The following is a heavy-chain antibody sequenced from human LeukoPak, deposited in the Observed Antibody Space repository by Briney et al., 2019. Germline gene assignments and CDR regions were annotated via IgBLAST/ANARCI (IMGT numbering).Heavy chain of an antibody. CDR3: ASQDYYDSSGLP. V-gene: IGHV1-69*13. CDR2: IIPIFGTA. J-gene: IGHJ5*02. D-gene: IGHD3-22*01. CDR1: GGTFSSYA. Sequence: SVNVSCKASGGTFSSYAISWVRQAPGQGLEWMGGIIPIFGTANYAQKFQGRVTITADESTSTAYMELSRLRSEDTAVYYCASQDYYDSSGLPWGQGTLVTVSS.